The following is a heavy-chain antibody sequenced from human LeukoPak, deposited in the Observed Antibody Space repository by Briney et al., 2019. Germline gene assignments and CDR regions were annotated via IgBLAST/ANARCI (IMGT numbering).Heavy chain of an antibody. D-gene: IGHD3-22*01. J-gene: IGHJ5*02. CDR2: IYYSGST. CDR3: ARQKALRYYDSSGLANWFDP. Sequence: SETLSLTCTVSGGSISSSSYCWGWIRQPPGKGLEWIGSIYYSGSTYYNPSLKSRVTISVDTSKNQFSLKLSSVTAADTAVYYCARQKALRYYDSSGLANWFDPWGQGTLVTVSS. CDR1: GGSISSSSYC. V-gene: IGHV4-39*01.